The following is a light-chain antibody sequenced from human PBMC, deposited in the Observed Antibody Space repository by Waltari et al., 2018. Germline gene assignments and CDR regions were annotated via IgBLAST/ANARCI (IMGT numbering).Light chain of an antibody. CDR1: SSNIGAGYD. CDR2: GNS. CDR3: QSYDNNPYVV. V-gene: IGLV1-40*01. Sequence: QSVLTQPPSVSGAPGQRVTISCTGNSSNIGAGYDVHWYQQLPGTAPKLLIYGNSNRPSGFPARFSGSKSGTSASLAITGLQAEDEADYYGQSYDNNPYVVFGGGTKLTVL. J-gene: IGLJ2*01.